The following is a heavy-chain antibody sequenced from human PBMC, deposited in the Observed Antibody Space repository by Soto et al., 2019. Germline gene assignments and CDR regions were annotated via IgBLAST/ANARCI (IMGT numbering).Heavy chain of an antibody. CDR3: ARYRYDYTSWAYYFVY. J-gene: IGHJ4*02. CDR2: IWYDGSNK. CDR1: GFTFSSYG. D-gene: IGHD3-16*01. V-gene: IGHV3-33*01. Sequence: GGSLRLSCAVSGFTFSSYGMHWVRQAPGKGLEWVAVIWYDGSNKYYADSVKGRFTISRDNSKNTLYLQMNSLRAEDTAVYYCARYRYDYTSWAYYFVYCGQGTLVIGSS.